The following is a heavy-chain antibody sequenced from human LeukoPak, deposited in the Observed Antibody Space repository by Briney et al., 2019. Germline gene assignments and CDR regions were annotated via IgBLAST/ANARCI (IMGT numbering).Heavy chain of an antibody. J-gene: IGHJ6*03. D-gene: IGHD6-13*01. Sequence: PGGSLRLSCAASGFTFTDYAMYWVRQAPGKGLEWVSGISGSAGSTYYADSVKGRFTISRDNSKNTLYLQMNSLKTEDTAVYYCTSGSIAAAGGYYYYYMDVWGKGTTVTVSS. CDR3: TSGSIAAAGGYYYYYMDV. CDR1: GFTFTDYA. CDR2: ISGSAGST. V-gene: IGHV3-23*01.